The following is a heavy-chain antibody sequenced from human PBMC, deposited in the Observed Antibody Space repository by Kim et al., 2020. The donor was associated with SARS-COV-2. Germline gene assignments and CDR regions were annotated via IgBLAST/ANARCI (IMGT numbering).Heavy chain of an antibody. CDR3: ARGSRITMVRGVFNWFDP. CDR2: INPNSGGT. Sequence: ASVKVSCKASGYTFTGYYMHWVRQAPGQGLEWMGWINPNSGGTNYAQKFQGWVTMTRDTSISTAYMELSRLRSDDTAVYYCARGSRITMVRGVFNWFDPWGQGTLVTVSS. J-gene: IGHJ5*02. CDR1: GYTFTGYY. D-gene: IGHD3-10*01. V-gene: IGHV1-2*04.